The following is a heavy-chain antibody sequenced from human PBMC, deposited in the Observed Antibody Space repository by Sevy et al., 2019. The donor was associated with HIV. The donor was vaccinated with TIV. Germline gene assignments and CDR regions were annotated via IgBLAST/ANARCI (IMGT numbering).Heavy chain of an antibody. V-gene: IGHV4-61*01. J-gene: IGHJ6*02. Sequence: SETLSLTCTVSGGSVSSGSYYWSWIRQPPGKGLEWIGYIYYSGSTNYYPSLKSRVTISVDTSKNQFSLKLSSVTAADTAVYYCARDRPHDYGDNYYYYGMDVWGQGTTVTVSS. CDR1: GGSVSSGSYY. D-gene: IGHD4-17*01. CDR2: IYYSGST. CDR3: ARDRPHDYGDNYYYYGMDV.